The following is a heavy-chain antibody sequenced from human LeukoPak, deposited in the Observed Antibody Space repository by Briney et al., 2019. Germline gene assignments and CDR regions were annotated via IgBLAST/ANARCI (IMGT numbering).Heavy chain of an antibody. D-gene: IGHD1-26*01. CDR3: ARGRIGYGMDV. V-gene: IGHV4-34*01. Sequence: SETLSLTCAVYGGSFSGYYWSWIRQPPGKGLEWIGEINHSGSTNYNPSLKSRVTISVGTSKNQFSLKLSSVTAADTAVYYCARGRIGYGMDVWGKGTTVTVSS. J-gene: IGHJ6*04. CDR1: GGSFSGYY. CDR2: INHSGST.